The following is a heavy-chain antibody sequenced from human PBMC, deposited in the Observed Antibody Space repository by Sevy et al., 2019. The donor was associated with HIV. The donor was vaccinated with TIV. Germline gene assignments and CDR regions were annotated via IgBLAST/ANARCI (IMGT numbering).Heavy chain of an antibody. D-gene: IGHD3-22*01. CDR1: GFTFRNVW. V-gene: IGHV3-15*01. CDR3: TTGDTSGYYWSSFNY. J-gene: IGHJ4*02. CDR2: IRSRKDGETT. Sequence: GGSLRLSCAASGFTFRNVWMNWVRQAPGKGLEWVGHIRSRKDGETTDFGAPVKGRFSISRDDSRNMLFLQMSGLQTDDTAVYYCTTGDTSGYYWSSFNYWGQGSQVTVSS.